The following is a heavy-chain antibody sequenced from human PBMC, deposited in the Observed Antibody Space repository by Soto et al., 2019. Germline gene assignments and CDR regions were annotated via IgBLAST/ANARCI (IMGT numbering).Heavy chain of an antibody. CDR1: GFIFSSYA. J-gene: IGHJ4*02. CDR2: FSGTTSST. D-gene: IGHD1-26*01. V-gene: IGHV3-23*01. Sequence: EVQLLESGGGLVQPGGSLRLSCAASGFIFSSYAMSWVRQAPGKGLEWVSAFSGTTSSTYYADSVKGRFTISRDNSKNTLYLQMNSLKAEDTAVYYCAKGQKWELPFDYWGQGALVTVSS. CDR3: AKGQKWELPFDY.